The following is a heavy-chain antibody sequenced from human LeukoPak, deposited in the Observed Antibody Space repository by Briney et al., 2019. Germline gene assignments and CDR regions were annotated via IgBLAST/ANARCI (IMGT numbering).Heavy chain of an antibody. Sequence: ASVKVSCKASGYTFTTYGLTWVRQAPGQGLEWMGWINPYKGNTKYAQNLQGRVTMTTDTSTSTAYMELRSLGSDDTAVYYCARDLDYSNSFDYWGQGTLVTVSS. CDR1: GYTFTTYG. CDR2: INPYKGNT. J-gene: IGHJ4*02. V-gene: IGHV1-18*01. CDR3: ARDLDYSNSFDY. D-gene: IGHD6-13*01.